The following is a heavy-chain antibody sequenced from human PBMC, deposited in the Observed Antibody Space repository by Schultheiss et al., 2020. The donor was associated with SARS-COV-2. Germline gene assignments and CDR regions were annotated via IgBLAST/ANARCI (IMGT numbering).Heavy chain of an antibody. CDR2: IYTSGST. Sequence: SETLSLTCTVSSDSISNYYWSWIRQPAGKGLEWIGRIYTSGSTNYNPSLKSRVTISVDTSKKQFSLKMSSVTAADAAVYYCARADVLRYYFDYWGQGNLVTVSS. CDR1: SDSISNYY. D-gene: IGHD3-3*01. J-gene: IGHJ4*02. CDR3: ARADVLRYYFDY. V-gene: IGHV4-4*07.